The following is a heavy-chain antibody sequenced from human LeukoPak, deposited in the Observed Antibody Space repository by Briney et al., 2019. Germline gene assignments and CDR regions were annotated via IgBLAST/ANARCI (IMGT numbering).Heavy chain of an antibody. V-gene: IGHV4-34*01. CDR1: GGSFSGYY. J-gene: IGHJ4*02. Sequence: SETQSLTCAVYGGSFSGYYWSWIRQPPGKGLEWIGEINHSGSTNYNPSLKSRVTISVDTSKNQFSLKLSSVTAADTAVYYCARVRMRGYSYGPFDYWGQGTLVTVSS. D-gene: IGHD5-18*01. CDR2: INHSGST. CDR3: ARVRMRGYSYGPFDY.